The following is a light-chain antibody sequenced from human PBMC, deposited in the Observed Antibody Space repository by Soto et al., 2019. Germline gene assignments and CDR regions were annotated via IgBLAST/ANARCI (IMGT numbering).Light chain of an antibody. CDR3: AAWDDSLSVGL. CDR2: KND. Sequence: QSALTQPPSMSGTPGQRLSISCSGSFSNVGRNYVFWYQQLPGAAPKLLIYKNDQRPSGVPDRFSGFKSGTSASLGISGLRSDDEADYYCAAWDDSLSVGLFGGGTKLTVL. J-gene: IGLJ2*01. V-gene: IGLV1-47*01. CDR1: FSNVGRNY.